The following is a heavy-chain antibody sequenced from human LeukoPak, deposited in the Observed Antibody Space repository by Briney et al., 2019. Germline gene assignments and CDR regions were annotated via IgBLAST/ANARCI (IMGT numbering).Heavy chain of an antibody. D-gene: IGHD3-10*01. J-gene: IGHJ6*03. Sequence: GASVKVSCKASGDTFATDYIHWVRQGPGQGPEWMGVSNPSGGSTTNAQKFQGRVTMTRDTSTSTVYMELSSLRSEDTAIYYCARARGSGSYYGYDYYYYHYMDVWGKGTTVTVSS. V-gene: IGHV1-46*01. CDR2: SNPSGGST. CDR1: GDTFATDY. CDR3: ARARGSGSYYGYDYYYYHYMDV.